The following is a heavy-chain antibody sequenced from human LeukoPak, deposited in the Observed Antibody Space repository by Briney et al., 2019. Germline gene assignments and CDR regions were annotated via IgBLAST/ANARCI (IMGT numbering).Heavy chain of an antibody. Sequence: GGSLRLSCAASGFTFSNYWMNWVRQAPGKGLEGGANIKQDGSEKNYVDSVKGRFTISRDNAKNSLYLQIESLRDEDTAVYYCVTMGRWGQGTLVTVSS. J-gene: IGHJ4*02. CDR3: VTMGR. V-gene: IGHV3-7*01. CDR1: GFTFSNYW. CDR2: IKQDGSEK.